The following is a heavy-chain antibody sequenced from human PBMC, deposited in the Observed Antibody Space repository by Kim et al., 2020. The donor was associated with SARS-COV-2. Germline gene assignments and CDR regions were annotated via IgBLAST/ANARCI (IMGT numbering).Heavy chain of an antibody. J-gene: IGHJ6*01. CDR1: GFAFSIRG. CDR3: VRRPCSGVYY. D-gene: IGHD2-15*01. Sequence: GGSLRLSCAASGFAFSIRGMHWVRQAPGKGLVWLACINSDGGIANYADSVKGRFTISRDNSKRTVSLQMNTLRAEDTAVYYCVRRPCSGVYY. CDR2: INSDGGIA. V-gene: IGHV3-74*01.